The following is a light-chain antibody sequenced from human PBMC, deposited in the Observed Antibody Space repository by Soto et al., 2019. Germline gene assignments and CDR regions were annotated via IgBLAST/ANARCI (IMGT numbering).Light chain of an antibody. CDR3: QQYNNWPPWT. Sequence: EIVMTQSPATLSVSPGERATLSCRASQSVSSNLAWYQQKPGQAPRLLIYGASTRATRIPARFSGSVSRTEFTLTISSLQSEDFAVYYCQQYNNWPPWTFGQGTKVEIK. CDR1: QSVSSN. CDR2: GAS. J-gene: IGKJ1*01. V-gene: IGKV3-15*01.